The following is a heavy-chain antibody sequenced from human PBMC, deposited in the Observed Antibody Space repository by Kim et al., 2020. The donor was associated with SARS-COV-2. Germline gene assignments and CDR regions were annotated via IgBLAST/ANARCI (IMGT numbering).Heavy chain of an antibody. V-gene: IGHV3-23*01. D-gene: IGHD3-10*01. J-gene: IGHJ4*02. CDR3: AKDGDVVRGVAPIDY. Sequence: DSVKGRCTITRDNSKNTLYLQMNSLRAEDTAVYYCAKDGDVVRGVAPIDYWGQGTLVTVSS.